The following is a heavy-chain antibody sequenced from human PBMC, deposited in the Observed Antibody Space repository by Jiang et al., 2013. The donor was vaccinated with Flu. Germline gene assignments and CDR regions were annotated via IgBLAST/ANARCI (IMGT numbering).Heavy chain of an antibody. D-gene: IGHD5-18*01. J-gene: IGHJ5*02. CDR2: INTNTGNP. V-gene: IGHV7-4-1*02. CDR3: ARDLVDTAMVTGNWFDP. CDR1: GYTFTSYA. Sequence: SGYTFTSYAMNWVRQAPGQGLEWMGWINTNTGNPTYAQGFTGRFVFSLDTSVSTAYLQISSLKAEDTAVYYCARDLVDTAMVTGNWFDPWGQGTLVTVSS.